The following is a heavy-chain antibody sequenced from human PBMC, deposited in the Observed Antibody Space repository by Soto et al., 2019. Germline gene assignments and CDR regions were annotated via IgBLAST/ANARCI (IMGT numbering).Heavy chain of an antibody. CDR3: ARFGTYYDYVWGSYRYTDYYYGMDV. CDR2: IIPIFGTA. J-gene: IGHJ6*02. V-gene: IGHV1-69*13. D-gene: IGHD3-16*02. Sequence: SVKVSCKASGGTFSSYAISWVRQAPGQGLEWMGGIIPIFGTANYAQKFQGRVTITADESTSTAYMELSSLRSEDTAVYYCARFGTYYDYVWGSYRYTDYYYGMDVWGQGTTVTVSS. CDR1: GGTFSSYA.